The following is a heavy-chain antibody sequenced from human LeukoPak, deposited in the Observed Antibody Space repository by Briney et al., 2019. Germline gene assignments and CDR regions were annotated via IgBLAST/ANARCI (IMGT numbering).Heavy chain of an antibody. Sequence: GEALKISCKGSGYSFTTYWIGWVRQMPGKGLEWMGIIYPGDPDTRYSPSFQGQVTISADKSISTAYLQWSSLKASDTAMYYCARHDFWRLQWLPPDYWGQGTLVTVSS. CDR1: GYSFTTYW. V-gene: IGHV5-51*01. CDR3: ARHDFWRLQWLPPDY. CDR2: IYPGDPDT. J-gene: IGHJ4*02. D-gene: IGHD6-19*01.